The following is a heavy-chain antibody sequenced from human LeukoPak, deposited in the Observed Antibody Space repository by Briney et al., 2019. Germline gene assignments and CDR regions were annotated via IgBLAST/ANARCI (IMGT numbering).Heavy chain of an antibody. D-gene: IGHD3-16*02. V-gene: IGHV3-23*01. CDR1: GFTFNSFD. CDR2: ISGSDGTS. CDR3: AKSLGVGGYARYKGFDQ. Sequence: PGGSLRLSCAASGFTFNSFDMNWVRQAPGKGLEGVSGISGSDGTSHYADFVKGRFTISRDNSKNTLYLQMNSLRAEDTAAYYCAKSLGVGGYARYKGFDQWGQGTLVVVSS. J-gene: IGHJ4*02.